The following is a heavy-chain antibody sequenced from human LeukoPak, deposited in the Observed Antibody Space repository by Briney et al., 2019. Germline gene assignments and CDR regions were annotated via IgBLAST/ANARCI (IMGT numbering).Heavy chain of an antibody. J-gene: IGHJ3*02. CDR1: GFTVSSNY. CDR3: AKDWIDAFDI. V-gene: IGHV3-30*02. Sequence: GGSLRLSCAASGFTVSSNYMSWVRQAPGKGLEWVAFIRYDGSNKYYADSVKGRFTISRDNSKNTLYLQMNSLRAEDTAVYYCAKDWIDAFDIWGQGTMVTVSS. CDR2: IRYDGSNK. D-gene: IGHD1-1*01.